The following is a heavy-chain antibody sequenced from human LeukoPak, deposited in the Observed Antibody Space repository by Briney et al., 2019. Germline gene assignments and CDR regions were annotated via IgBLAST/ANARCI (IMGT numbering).Heavy chain of an antibody. CDR3: ASGEGVVTAIPGYYFDY. V-gene: IGHV1-2*02. CDR1: GYTFTSYG. Sequence: ASVKVSCKASGYTFTSYGISWVRQAPGQGLEWMGWINPNSGGTNYAQKFQGRVTMTRDTSISTAYMELSRLRSDDTAVYYCASGEGVVTAIPGYYFDYGGQGTLVTVS. J-gene: IGHJ4*02. D-gene: IGHD2-21*02. CDR2: INPNSGGT.